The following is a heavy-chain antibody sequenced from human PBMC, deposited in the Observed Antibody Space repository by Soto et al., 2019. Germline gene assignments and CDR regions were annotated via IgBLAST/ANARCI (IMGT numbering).Heavy chain of an antibody. V-gene: IGHV1-3*01. J-gene: IGHJ5*02. CDR1: GYTFTSYA. CDR3: ARDSVSAAADWFRWFDP. Sequence: ASVKVSCKASGYTFTSYAMHWVRQAPGQRLEWMGWINAGNGNTKYSQKFQGRVTITRDTSASTAYMERSSLRSEDTAVYYCARDSVSAAADWFRWFDPWGQGTLVTVSS. D-gene: IGHD6-25*01. CDR2: INAGNGNT.